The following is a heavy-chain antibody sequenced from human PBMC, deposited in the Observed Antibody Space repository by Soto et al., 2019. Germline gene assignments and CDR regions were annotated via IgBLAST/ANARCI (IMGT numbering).Heavy chain of an antibody. D-gene: IGHD3-22*01. CDR2: IGTAGDT. V-gene: IGHV3-13*04. CDR1: GFTFSSYD. J-gene: IGHJ4*02. Sequence: EVQLVESGGGLVQPGGSLRLSCAASGFTFSSYDMHWVRQATGKGLEWVSAIGTAGDTYYPGSVKGRFTISRENAKNSLYLQMNSLRAGDTAVYYCARPVIITMIVVVITRIFHWGQGTLVTVSS. CDR3: ARPVIITMIVVVITRIFH.